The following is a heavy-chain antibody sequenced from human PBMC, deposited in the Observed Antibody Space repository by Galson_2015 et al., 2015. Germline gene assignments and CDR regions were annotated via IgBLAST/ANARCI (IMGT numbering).Heavy chain of an antibody. V-gene: IGHV3-23*01. Sequence: SLRLSCAASGFTFSSSAMNWVRQAPGKGLEWVSALSHTGSSIYYADSVKGRFTISRDNSKNTLYLHLNSLRADDTAVYYCAQDRRAVVMSAIDYWGQATQVTVAS. CDR2: LSHTGSSI. J-gene: IGHJ4*02. D-gene: IGHD2-21*02. CDR1: GFTFSSSA. CDR3: AQDRRAVVMSAIDY.